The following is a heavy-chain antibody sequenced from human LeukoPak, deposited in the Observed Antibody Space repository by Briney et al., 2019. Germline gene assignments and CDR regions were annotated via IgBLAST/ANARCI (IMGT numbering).Heavy chain of an antibody. CDR2: IYTSGST. Sequence: PSETLSLTCTVSGGSISSYYWSWIRQPAGKGLEWIGRIYTSGSTNYNPSLKSRVTMSVDTSKNQFSLKLSSVTAADTAVYYCARDCSGTSCYKRWFDPWGQGTLVTVSS. D-gene: IGHD2-2*02. CDR3: ARDCSGTSCYKRWFDP. CDR1: GGSISSYY. J-gene: IGHJ5*02. V-gene: IGHV4-4*07.